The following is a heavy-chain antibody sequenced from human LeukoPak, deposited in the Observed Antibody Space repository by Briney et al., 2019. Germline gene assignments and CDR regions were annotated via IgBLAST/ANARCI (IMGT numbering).Heavy chain of an antibody. Sequence: SETLSLTCAVYGGSFSGYYWSWIRQPPGKGLEWIGEINHSGSTNYNPSLKSRVTISVGTSKNQFSLKLSSVTAADTAVYYCARGLMVRGVTSFDYWGQGTLVTVSS. V-gene: IGHV4-34*01. CDR3: ARGLMVRGVTSFDY. CDR2: INHSGST. D-gene: IGHD3-10*01. CDR1: GGSFSGYY. J-gene: IGHJ4*02.